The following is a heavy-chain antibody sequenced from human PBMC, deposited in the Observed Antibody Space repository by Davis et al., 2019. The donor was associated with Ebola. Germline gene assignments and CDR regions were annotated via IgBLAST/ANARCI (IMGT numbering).Heavy chain of an antibody. V-gene: IGHV3-53*01. CDR3: ARPGRSNWYWYTDLDV. Sequence: GESLKISCVASGFNVSSNYMIWVRQAPGKGLEWVSALYSGGSTYYADSVKGRFTISRDDSKNTLYLQTNNLRVDDTAVYYCARPGRSNWYWYTDLDVWGQGTTVTVSS. CDR1: GFNVSSNY. CDR2: LYSGGST. J-gene: IGHJ6*02. D-gene: IGHD6-13*01.